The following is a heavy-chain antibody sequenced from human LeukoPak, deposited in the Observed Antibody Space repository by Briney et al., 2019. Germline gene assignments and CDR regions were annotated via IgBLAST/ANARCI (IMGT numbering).Heavy chain of an antibody. V-gene: IGHV1-2*02. CDR1: GYTFTGYY. CDR2: INPNSGGT. CDR3: ARADSGYDYAAWGYFDY. J-gene: IGHJ4*02. Sequence: GASVKVSCKASGYTFTGYYMHWVRQAPGQGLEWMGWINPNSGGTNYAQKFQGRVTMTRDTSISTAYMELSRLRSDDTAVYYCARADSGYDYAAWGYFDYWGQGTLVTVSS. D-gene: IGHD5-12*01.